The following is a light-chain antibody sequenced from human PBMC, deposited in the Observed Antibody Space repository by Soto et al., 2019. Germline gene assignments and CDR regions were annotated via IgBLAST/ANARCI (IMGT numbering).Light chain of an antibody. CDR2: RAS. CDR3: EQYHSWPLT. Sequence: EIVMTQSPLTLSVSPGESATLSCRASQNIGSNLAWYQPKPGQAPRLLIYRASTRATGIPATFSGSGSGTEFTLTISSLQSEDFAVYHCEQYHSWPLTFGGGTKVEI. CDR1: QNIGSN. V-gene: IGKV3-15*01. J-gene: IGKJ4*01.